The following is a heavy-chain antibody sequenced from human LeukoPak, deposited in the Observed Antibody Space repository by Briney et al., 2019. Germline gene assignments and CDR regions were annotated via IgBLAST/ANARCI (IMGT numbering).Heavy chain of an antibody. CDR2: IYSGGST. D-gene: IGHD6-25*01. V-gene: IGHV3-66*02. J-gene: IGHJ4*02. CDR1: GFTVSSNY. Sequence: PGGSLRLSCAASGFTVSSNYMSWVRQAPGKGLEWVSVIYSGGSTYYADSVKGRFTISRDNSKNTLYLQMNSQRAEDTAVYYCARVAAYYFDYWGQGTLVTVSS. CDR3: ARVAAYYFDY.